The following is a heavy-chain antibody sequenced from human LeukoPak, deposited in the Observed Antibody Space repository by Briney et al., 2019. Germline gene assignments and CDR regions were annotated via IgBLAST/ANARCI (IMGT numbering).Heavy chain of an antibody. J-gene: IGHJ6*02. D-gene: IGHD6-6*01. CDR1: GGSISSYY. Sequence: SETLSLTCTVSGGSISSYYWSWIRQPPGKGLEYIGYIYYDGSTDYNPSLKSRVTISIDTSKNQFSLKLTSVTAADTAVYYCARHSSFRIPARRSRYYFLMDVWGQGTTVTVPS. V-gene: IGHV4-59*08. CDR3: ARHSSFRIPARRSRYYFLMDV. CDR2: IYYDGST.